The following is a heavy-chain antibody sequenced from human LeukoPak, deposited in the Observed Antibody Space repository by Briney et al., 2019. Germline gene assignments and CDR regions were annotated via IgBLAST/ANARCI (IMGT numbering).Heavy chain of an antibody. CDR1: GGTFSSYA. D-gene: IGHD3-10*01. Sequence: ASVKVSCKASGGTFSSYAISWVRQAPGQGLEWMGGIIPIFGTANYAQKFQGRVTITADESTSTAYMELSSLRSEDTAVYYCARVGDAYYYGSGSKNWFDPWGQGTLVTVSS. CDR3: ARVGDAYYYGSGSKNWFDP. CDR2: IIPIFGTA. J-gene: IGHJ5*02. V-gene: IGHV1-69*13.